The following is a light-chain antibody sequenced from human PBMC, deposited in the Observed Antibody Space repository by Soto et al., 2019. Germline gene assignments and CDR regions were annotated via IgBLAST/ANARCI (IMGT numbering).Light chain of an antibody. J-gene: IGLJ3*02. CDR3: ETWDSNTRV. CDR2: LEGSGSY. V-gene: IGLV4-60*03. CDR1: SGHSSYI. Sequence: QAVVTQSSSASASLGSSVKLTCTLSSGHSSYIIAWHQQQPGKAPRYLMNLEGSGSYNKGSGIPDRFSGSSSGADRYLTISNLQSEGEADYYCETWDSNTRVFGGGTKLTVL.